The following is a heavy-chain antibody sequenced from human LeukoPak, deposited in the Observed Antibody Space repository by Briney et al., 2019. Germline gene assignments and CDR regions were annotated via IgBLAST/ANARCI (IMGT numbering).Heavy chain of an antibody. CDR3: ARLFNYYDNSGYYQYYFDH. V-gene: IGHV1-2*02. D-gene: IGHD3-22*01. CDR2: SNPNTGDT. CDR1: GYTVSSYY. Sequence: ASVNVSCKASGYTVSSYYMHWGRQAPGQGLEWMGWSNPNTGDTSCAQKFQGRVTLTRDTSISTAYMELSRLKSDDTAVYYCARLFNYYDNSGYYQYYFDHWGQGTLVTVSS. J-gene: IGHJ4*02.